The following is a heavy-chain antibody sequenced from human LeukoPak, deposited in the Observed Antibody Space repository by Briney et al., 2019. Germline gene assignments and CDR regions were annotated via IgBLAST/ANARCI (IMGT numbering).Heavy chain of an antibody. CDR2: IWYDGSNK. V-gene: IGHV3-33*01. CDR1: GFTFSSYG. CDR3: ARGPQQLVPDYFDY. D-gene: IGHD6-13*01. J-gene: IGHJ4*02. Sequence: PGGSLRLSCAASGFTFSSYGMHWVRQAPGKGLEWVAVIWYDGSNKYYADSVKGRFTISRDNSKNTLYLQMNSLRAEDTAVYYCARGPQQLVPDYFDYWGQGTLVTVSS.